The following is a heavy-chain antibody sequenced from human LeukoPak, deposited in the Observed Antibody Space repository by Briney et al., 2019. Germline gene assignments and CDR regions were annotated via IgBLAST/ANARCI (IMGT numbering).Heavy chain of an antibody. J-gene: IGHJ4*02. D-gene: IGHD3-10*01. CDR1: GYTLTELS. V-gene: IGHV1-24*01. CDR2: FDPEDGET. Sequence: ASVKVSCKVSGYTLTELSMHWVRQAPGKGLEWMGGFDPEDGETIYAQKFQGRVTMTEDTSTDTAYMELSSLRSEDTAVYYCAAVPGPYGSGSYSFDYWGQGTLVTVSS. CDR3: AAVPGPYGSGSYSFDY.